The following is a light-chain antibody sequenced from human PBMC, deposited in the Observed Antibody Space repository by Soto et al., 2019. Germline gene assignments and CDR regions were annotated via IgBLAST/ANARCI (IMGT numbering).Light chain of an antibody. CDR3: AAWDDSLNGWV. CDR1: TSNIGTNA. Sequence: QSVLTQPPSASGTPGQRVTISCSGSTSNIGTNAVNWFHQVPGTAPKLLIHTNNQRPSGVPDRFSGSKSGTSASLAISGLQYEDEADYYCAAWDDSLNGWVFGGGTKLTVL. J-gene: IGLJ3*02. CDR2: TNN. V-gene: IGLV1-44*01.